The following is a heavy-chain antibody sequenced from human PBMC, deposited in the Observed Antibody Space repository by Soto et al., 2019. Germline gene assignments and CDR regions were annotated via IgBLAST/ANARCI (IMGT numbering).Heavy chain of an antibody. CDR3: ARESIVLVPAAIYDWFDP. CDR2: IVPIVDTS. J-gene: IGHJ5*02. V-gene: IGHV1-69*13. Sequence: GASVKVSCKTSGGTFSSYAISWVRQAPGQGLEWMGGIVPIVDTSTYAQKFQGRVTITADESTSTAYMELSSLRSEDTAVYYCARESIVLVPAAIYDWFDPWGQGTLVTVSS. CDR1: GGTFSSYA. D-gene: IGHD2-2*01.